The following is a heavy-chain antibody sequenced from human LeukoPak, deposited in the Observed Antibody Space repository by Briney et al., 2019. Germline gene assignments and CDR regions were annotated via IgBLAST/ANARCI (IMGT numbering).Heavy chain of an antibody. CDR3: ARDRIAVAGRGYYFDY. V-gene: IGHV3-66*01. J-gene: IGHJ4*02. CDR1: GFTVSSNY. Sequence: GGSLRLSCAASGFTVSSNYMSWVRQAPGKGLEWVSVIYSGGSTYYADSVKGRFTISRDNSKNTLYLQMNSLRAEDTAVYYCARDRIAVAGRGYYFDYWGQGTLVTVSS. D-gene: IGHD6-19*01. CDR2: IYSGGST.